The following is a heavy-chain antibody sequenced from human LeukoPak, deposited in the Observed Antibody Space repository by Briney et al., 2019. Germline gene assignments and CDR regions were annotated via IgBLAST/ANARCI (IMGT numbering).Heavy chain of an antibody. D-gene: IGHD6-13*01. CDR1: AGSISSDNYY. J-gene: IGHJ4*02. V-gene: IGHV4-30-4*01. CDR2: IYYSGSS. Sequence: PSETLSLTFILSAGSISSDNYYWGWVRPPPGKAWEWIGYIYYSGSSYYNPSLKTRLTISLDTSKSQFSLRLSSVTAADTAVYFCARTIAVAGTFAMDVWGQGTLVTVSS. CDR3: ARTIAVAGTFAMDV.